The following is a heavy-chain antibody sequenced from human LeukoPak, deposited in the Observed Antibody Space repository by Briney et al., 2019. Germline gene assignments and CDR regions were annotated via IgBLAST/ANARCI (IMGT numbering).Heavy chain of an antibody. Sequence: GGSLRLSCAASGFTFRDYAMYWVRQAPGKGLEYVSVISTDGSRIYFADSVKGRFTISRDNSKNTLYLQMGSLRAEDMAVYYCTRGVAISTSGWYDTFDYWGQGALVTVSS. D-gene: IGHD6-19*01. CDR2: ISTDGSRI. J-gene: IGHJ4*02. CDR1: GFTFRDYA. V-gene: IGHV3-64*02. CDR3: TRGVAISTSGWYDTFDY.